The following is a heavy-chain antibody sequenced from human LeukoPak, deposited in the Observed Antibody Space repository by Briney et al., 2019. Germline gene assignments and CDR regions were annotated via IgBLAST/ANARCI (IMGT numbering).Heavy chain of an antibody. V-gene: IGHV4-59*01. CDR1: SGSISSYY. CDR2: IFYSGST. J-gene: IGHJ4*02. D-gene: IGHD4-23*01. CDR3: ARGDYGGNRFDY. Sequence: PSETLSLTCTVSSGSISSYYWSWIRQPPGKGLEWIGYIFYSGSTNYNPSLKSRVTISVDTSKNQFSLGLSSVTAADTAVYYCARGDYGGNRFDYWGRGTLVTVSS.